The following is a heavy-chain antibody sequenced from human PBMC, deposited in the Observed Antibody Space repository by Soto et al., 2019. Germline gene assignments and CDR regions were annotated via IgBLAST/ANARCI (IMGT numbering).Heavy chain of an antibody. CDR2: ISGSGGST. Sequence: PGGSLRLSCAASGFTFSSYAMSWVRQAPGKGLEWVSAISGSGGSTYYADSVKGRFTISRDNSKNTLYLQMNSLRAEDTAVYYCARDSVLRFLEWPPDYMDVWGQGTTVTVSS. D-gene: IGHD3-3*01. CDR1: GFTFSSYA. V-gene: IGHV3-23*01. J-gene: IGHJ6*02. CDR3: ARDSVLRFLEWPPDYMDV.